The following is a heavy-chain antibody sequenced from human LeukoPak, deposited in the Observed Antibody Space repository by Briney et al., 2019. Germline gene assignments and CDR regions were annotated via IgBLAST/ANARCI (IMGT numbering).Heavy chain of an antibody. J-gene: IGHJ4*02. V-gene: IGHV5-51*01. CDR2: IYPGDSDP. CDR3: ASGPSRTFDY. D-gene: IGHD3/OR15-3a*01. Sequence: GEALQISFKGAGCGFTSYWIGWGRRMPGKGGEWMGIIYPGDSDPRYSPSFQGQVTIPADKSITTASLQWSSLQPSDPAMYYCASGPSRTFDYWGQGTLVTVSP. CDR1: GCGFTSYW.